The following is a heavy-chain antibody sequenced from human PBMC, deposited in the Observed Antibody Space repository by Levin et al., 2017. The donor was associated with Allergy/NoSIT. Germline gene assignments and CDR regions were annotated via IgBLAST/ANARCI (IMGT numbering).Heavy chain of an antibody. CDR3: AAREDFWSGYGG. Sequence: AASVKVSCKASGGTFSSYAISWVRQAPGQGLEWMGGIIPIFGTANYAQKFQGRVTITADESTSTAYMELSSLRSEDTAVYYCAAREDFWSGYGGWGQGTLVTVSS. V-gene: IGHV1-69*13. CDR1: GGTFSSYA. D-gene: IGHD3-3*01. J-gene: IGHJ4*02. CDR2: IIPIFGTA.